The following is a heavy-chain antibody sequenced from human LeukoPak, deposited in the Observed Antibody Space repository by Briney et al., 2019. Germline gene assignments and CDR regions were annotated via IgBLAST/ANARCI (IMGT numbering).Heavy chain of an antibody. J-gene: IGHJ4*02. D-gene: IGHD6-13*01. Sequence: PSETLSLTCAVYGGSFSGYYWSWIRQPPGKGLEWIGEINHSGSTNYNPSLKSRVTISVDTSKNQFSLKLNSVTAADTAVYYCARHRYSSSWYIDYWGQGTLVTVSS. CDR1: GGSFSGYY. CDR3: ARHRYSSSWYIDY. CDR2: INHSGST. V-gene: IGHV4-34*01.